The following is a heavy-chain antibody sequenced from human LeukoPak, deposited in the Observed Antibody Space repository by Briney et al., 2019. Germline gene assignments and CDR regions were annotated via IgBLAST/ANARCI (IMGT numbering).Heavy chain of an antibody. CDR2: ISDSGGGT. CDR3: AKDAGRSGEELFDY. J-gene: IGHJ4*02. D-gene: IGHD6-19*01. CDR1: GITFSSYA. Sequence: GGSLRLSCAASGITFSSYAMSWVRQAPGKGLEWVPAISDSGGGTYYADSVKGRFTISRDNSKNTLYLQMNSLRAEDTAVYYCAKDAGRSGEELFDYWGQGTLVTVSS. V-gene: IGHV3-23*01.